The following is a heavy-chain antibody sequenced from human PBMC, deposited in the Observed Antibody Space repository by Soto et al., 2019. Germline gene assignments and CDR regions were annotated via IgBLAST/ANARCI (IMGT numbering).Heavy chain of an antibody. V-gene: IGHV3-23*01. CDR3: ASGVGYCSGRSSADDCFDS. Sequence: PGGSLRLSCAASGYTFSSFAMTWVRQAPGKGLEWLSGLSGTGRSAYYADSVKGRFTISRDNSKNTLYLQINSQRAEDTALYYSASGVGYCSGRSSADDCFDSWGRGTMV. CDR1: GYTFSSFA. CDR2: LSGTGRSA. D-gene: IGHD2-15*01. J-gene: IGHJ3*02.